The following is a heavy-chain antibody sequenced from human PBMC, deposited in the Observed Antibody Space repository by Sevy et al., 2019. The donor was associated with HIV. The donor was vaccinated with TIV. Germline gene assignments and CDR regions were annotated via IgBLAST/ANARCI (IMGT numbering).Heavy chain of an antibody. CDR2: IIPILGTP. D-gene: IGHD7-27*01. CDR3: AGEGGVAITGDHDAFDI. V-gene: IGHV1-69*13. J-gene: IGHJ3*02. CDR1: GDTFSTYG. Sequence: ASVKVSCKASGDTFSTYGLSWVRQAPGQGLEWMGGIIPILGTPNYAQKFQGRVTITADESASTAYMELSRLRSEDTALYYRAGEGGVAITGDHDAFDIWGQGTLVTVSS.